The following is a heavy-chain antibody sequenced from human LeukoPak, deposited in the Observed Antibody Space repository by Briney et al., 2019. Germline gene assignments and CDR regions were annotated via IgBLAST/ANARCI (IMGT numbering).Heavy chain of an antibody. Sequence: PSQTLSLTCAVSGGSISSGGYSWRWIRQPPGKGLEWTGYIYHSGSTYYNPSLKSRVTISVDRSKNQFSLKLSSVTAADTAVYYCARGIAVAGTPYYGMDVWGQGTTVTVSS. CDR2: IYHSGST. J-gene: IGHJ6*02. D-gene: IGHD6-19*01. CDR1: GGSISSGGYS. V-gene: IGHV4-30-2*01. CDR3: ARGIAVAGTPYYGMDV.